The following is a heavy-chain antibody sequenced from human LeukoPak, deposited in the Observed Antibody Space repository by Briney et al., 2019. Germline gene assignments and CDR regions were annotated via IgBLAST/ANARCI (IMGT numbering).Heavy chain of an antibody. J-gene: IGHJ4*02. D-gene: IGHD2-21*02. Sequence: ASVKVSCKASGYTFTGYYMHWVRQAPGQGLEWMGRINPNSGGTNYAQKFQGRVTMTRDTSISTAYMELSRLRSDDTAVYYCAREDPYCGGDCYPDYWGRGTLVTVSS. CDR1: GYTFTGYY. CDR3: AREDPYCGGDCYPDY. CDR2: INPNSGGT. V-gene: IGHV1-2*06.